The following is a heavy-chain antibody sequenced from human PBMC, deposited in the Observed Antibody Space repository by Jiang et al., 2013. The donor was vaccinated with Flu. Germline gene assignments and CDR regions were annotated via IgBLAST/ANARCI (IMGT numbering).Heavy chain of an antibody. D-gene: IGHD3-3*01. Sequence: GFTFSSYAMHWVRQAPGKGLEWVAVISYDGSNKYYADSVKGRFTISRDNSKNTMYLQMNSLRAEDTAVYYCARAGYDFWSGLDYWGQGTLVTVSS. CDR1: GFTFSSYA. J-gene: IGHJ4*02. CDR2: ISYDGSNK. CDR3: ARAGYDFWSGLDY. V-gene: IGHV3-30*04.